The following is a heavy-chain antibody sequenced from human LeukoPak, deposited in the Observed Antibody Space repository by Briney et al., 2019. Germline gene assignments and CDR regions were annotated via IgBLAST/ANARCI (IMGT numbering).Heavy chain of an antibody. J-gene: IGHJ4*02. CDR1: GFAFSSQA. CDR2: ISDSGSIT. Sequence: LGGSLRLSCAASGFAFSSQAMGWVRQAPGKGLEWVSVISDSGSITYYADSVKGRFTISRDNSKNTLFLQMNSLRAEDTAVYYCAKDARRTSGWYFFDYWGQGTLVTVSS. D-gene: IGHD6-19*01. CDR3: AKDARRTSGWYFFDY. V-gene: IGHV3-23*01.